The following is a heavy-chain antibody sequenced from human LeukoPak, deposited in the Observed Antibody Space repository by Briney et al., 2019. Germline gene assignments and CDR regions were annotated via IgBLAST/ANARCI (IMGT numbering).Heavy chain of an antibody. J-gene: IGHJ4*02. CDR3: ARHPAAGHGKRRYDY. V-gene: IGHV4-39*07. D-gene: IGHD6-19*01. CDR2: IYYSGST. Sequence: PSETLSLTCTVSGGSISSSSYYWGWIRQPPGKGLEWIGSIYYSGSTYYNPSLKSRVTISVDTSKNQFSLKLSSVTAADTAVYYCARHPAAGHGKRRYDYWGQGTLVTVSP. CDR1: GGSISSSSYY.